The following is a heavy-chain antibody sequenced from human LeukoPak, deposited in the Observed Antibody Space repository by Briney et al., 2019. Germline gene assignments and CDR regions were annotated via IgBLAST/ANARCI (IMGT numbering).Heavy chain of an antibody. Sequence: GGSLRLSCAASGFTFSSYWMSWVRQAPGKGLEWVANIKQDGSEKYYVDSVKGRFTISRDNAKNSLYLQMNSLRAEDTAVYYCARAPGYYDFWSGYYDYYYYTDVWGKGTTVTVSS. D-gene: IGHD3-3*01. J-gene: IGHJ6*03. CDR2: IKQDGSEK. CDR3: ARAPGYYDFWSGYYDYYYYTDV. V-gene: IGHV3-7*01. CDR1: GFTFSSYW.